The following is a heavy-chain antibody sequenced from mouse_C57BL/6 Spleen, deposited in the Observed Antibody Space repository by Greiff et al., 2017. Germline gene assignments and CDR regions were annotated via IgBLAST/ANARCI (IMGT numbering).Heavy chain of an antibody. CDR3: ARDYDRGSCYFDY. CDR1: GYTFTSYT. D-gene: IGHD2-4*01. CDR2: INPSSGYT. V-gene: IGHV1-4*01. Sequence: VQLQQSGAELARPGASVKMSCKASGYTFTSYTMHWVKQRPGQGLEWIGYINPSSGYTKYNQKFKDKATLTADKSSSTAYMQLRSLTSEDSAVYSSARDYDRGSCYFDYWGQGTTLTVSS. J-gene: IGHJ2*01.